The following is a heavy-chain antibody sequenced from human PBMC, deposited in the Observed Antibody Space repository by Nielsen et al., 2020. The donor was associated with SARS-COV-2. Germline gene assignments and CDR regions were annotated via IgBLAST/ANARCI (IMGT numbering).Heavy chain of an antibody. Sequence: GGSLRLSCAASGFTFDDYAIHWVRQAPGKGLEWVSGISWNSGSIGYADSVKGRFTISRDNAKNSLYLQMNSLRAEDTALYYCATLGDYYYYGMDVWCQGTTVTVSS. CDR1: GFTFDDYA. J-gene: IGHJ6*02. D-gene: IGHD6-6*01. CDR2: ISWNSGSI. CDR3: ATLGDYYYYGMDV. V-gene: IGHV3-9*01.